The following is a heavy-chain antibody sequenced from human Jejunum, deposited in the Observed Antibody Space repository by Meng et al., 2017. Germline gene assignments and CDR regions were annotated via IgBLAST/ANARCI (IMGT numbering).Heavy chain of an antibody. CDR2: IYWDDDK. V-gene: IGHV2-5*02. CDR3: AHRQDGRDWDTGNFAY. J-gene: IGHJ4*01. Sequence: SGPTLVKPTQTLTLTCTFSGFSLSTHGVGVGWIRQPPGKALEWLAFIYWDDDKRYNTSVKNRLLITKDTSKNLVVLTMTNMGPADTGTYFCAHRQDGRDWDTGNFAYWGQGTLVTVSS. CDR1: GFSLSTHGVG. D-gene: IGHD2-21*01.